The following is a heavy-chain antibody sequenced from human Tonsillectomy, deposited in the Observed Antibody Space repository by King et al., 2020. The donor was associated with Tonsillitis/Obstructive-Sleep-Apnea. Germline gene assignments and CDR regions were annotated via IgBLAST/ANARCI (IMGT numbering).Heavy chain of an antibody. CDR2: ISAYSGNT. D-gene: IGHD2-21*02. V-gene: IGHV1-18*03. J-gene: IGHJ4*02. Sequence: QLVQSGAEVKKPGASVKVSCKASGYTFTTYTISWVRQAPGQGLEWMGWISAYSGNTNCAQKLQGRVTMTTDTSTSTAYMELRSLKSDDMAVYYCARARYCGGDCYSGGFDYWGQGTLVTVSS. CDR1: GYTFTTYT. CDR3: ARARYCGGDCYSGGFDY.